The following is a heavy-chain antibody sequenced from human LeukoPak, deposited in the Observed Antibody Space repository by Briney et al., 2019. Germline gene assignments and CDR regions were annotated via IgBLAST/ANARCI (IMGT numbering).Heavy chain of an antibody. V-gene: IGHV3-23*01. CDR1: GFTFSSYA. CDR3: AKGSVYYYDRPGYFDY. D-gene: IGHD3-22*01. J-gene: IGHJ4*02. Sequence: PGGSLRLSCAACGFTFSSYAMSWVRQAPGKGLEGVSGISGSGLSPYYADSVKGRFTISRDNSKNTLYLQMNSLRAEDTAVYYCAKGSVYYYDRPGYFDYWGQGTLVTVSS. CDR2: ISGSGLSP.